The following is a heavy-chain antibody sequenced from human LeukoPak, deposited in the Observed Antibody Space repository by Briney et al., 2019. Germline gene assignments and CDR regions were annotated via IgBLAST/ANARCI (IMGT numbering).Heavy chain of an antibody. D-gene: IGHD2-2*01. CDR2: INPNSGGT. J-gene: IGHJ5*02. CDR3: ARDGDIVVVPAAGGWFDP. CDR1: GYTFTGYY. Sequence: ASVKVSCKASGYTFTGYYMHWVRQAPGQGLEWMGWINPNSGGTNYAQKFQGRVTMTRDTSTSTAYMELRSLRSDDTAVYYCARDGDIVVVPAAGGWFDPWGQGTLVTVSS. V-gene: IGHV1-2*02.